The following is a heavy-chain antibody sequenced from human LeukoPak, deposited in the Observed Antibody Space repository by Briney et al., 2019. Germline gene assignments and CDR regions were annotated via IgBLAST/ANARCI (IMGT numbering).Heavy chain of an antibody. CDR1: GYTFANFR. Sequence: GESLQISCQTSGYTFANFRIGWVRQMPGKGLEWMGIIFPRDSHTRYSPSFQAQVSISADKSIDTAYLQWSSLKASDTAMYYCARHGPPTASLCSFDIWGQGTMVTVSS. V-gene: IGHV5-51*01. J-gene: IGHJ3*02. CDR2: IFPRDSHT. D-gene: IGHD4-17*01. CDR3: ARHGPPTASLCSFDI.